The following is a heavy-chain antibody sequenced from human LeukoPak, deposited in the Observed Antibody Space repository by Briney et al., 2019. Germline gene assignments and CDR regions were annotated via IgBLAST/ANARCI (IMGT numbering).Heavy chain of an antibody. V-gene: IGHV3-23*01. Sequence: VPPGGSLILSCAASGFTFSSYAMSWVRQAPGKGLEWVSAISGSGGSTYYADSVKGRFTISRDNSKNTLYLQMNSLRAVDTAVYYCAKDQERFGELTRWYYFDYWGQGTLVTVSS. CDR3: AKDQERFGELTRWYYFDY. D-gene: IGHD3-10*01. CDR2: ISGSGGST. CDR1: GFTFSSYA. J-gene: IGHJ4*02.